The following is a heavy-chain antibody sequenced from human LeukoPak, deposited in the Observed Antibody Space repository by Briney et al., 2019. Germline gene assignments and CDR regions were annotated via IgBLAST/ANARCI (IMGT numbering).Heavy chain of an antibody. CDR1: GLTFSSAW. D-gene: IGHD3-10*01. Sequence: GGSLRLSCAASGLTFSSAWMTWVRLSPGRGLEWVGRIRSKAYGGTTDYAEPVKGRFIISRDDSENTVYLQMNSLKTEDTGDYYCTTVGVYYYDHWGQGTRVTVSS. CDR2: IRSKAYGGTT. J-gene: IGHJ5*02. V-gene: IGHV3-15*01. CDR3: TTVGVYYYDH.